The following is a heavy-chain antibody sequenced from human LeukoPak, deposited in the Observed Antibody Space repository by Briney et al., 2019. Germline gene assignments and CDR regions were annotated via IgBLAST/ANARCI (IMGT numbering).Heavy chain of an antibody. D-gene: IGHD6-19*01. J-gene: IGHJ4*02. V-gene: IGHV4-59*08. CDR3: AKYGNSGWVIDN. CDR2: VYYTGGT. CDR1: GGSIGSDY. Sequence: SETLSLTCTVSGGSIGSDYWTWIRQPPGKGLEYIGYVYYTGGTNYNPSLKSRVTISVDTSKNQFSLKLSSVTAADTAVYFCAKYGNSGWVIDNWGQGTLVTVSS.